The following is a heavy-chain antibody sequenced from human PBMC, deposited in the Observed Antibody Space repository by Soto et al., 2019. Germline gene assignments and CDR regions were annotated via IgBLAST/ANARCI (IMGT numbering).Heavy chain of an antibody. CDR2: IYHSGST. Sequence: PSETLSLTCAVSGGSISSGGYSWSWIRQPPGKGLEWVGYIYHSGSTYYNPSLKSRVTVSVDRSKNQFSLKLSSVTAADTAVYYCARGGSYYYDSSGYYPYFDYWGQGTLVTVSS. V-gene: IGHV4-30-2*01. J-gene: IGHJ4*02. CDR1: GGSISSGGYS. CDR3: ARGGSYYYDSSGYYPYFDY. D-gene: IGHD3-22*01.